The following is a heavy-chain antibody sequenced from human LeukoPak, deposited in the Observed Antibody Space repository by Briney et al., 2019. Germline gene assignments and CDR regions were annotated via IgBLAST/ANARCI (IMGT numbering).Heavy chain of an antibody. J-gene: IGHJ4*02. CDR2: ISYDGSNK. V-gene: IGHV3-30*12. D-gene: IGHD1-14*01. Sequence: PGGSLRLSCAASGFIFSTYGLHWVRQAPGKGLEWVAVISYDGSNKYYADSAKGRFTVSRDNAKNSLSLQMHSLRGEDTAVYYCARGSNRAFDNWGQGTLVTVSS. CDR1: GFIFSTYG. CDR3: ARGSNRAFDN.